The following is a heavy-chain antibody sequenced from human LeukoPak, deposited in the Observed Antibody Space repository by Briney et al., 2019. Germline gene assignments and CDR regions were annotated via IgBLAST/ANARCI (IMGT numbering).Heavy chain of an antibody. Sequence: PGGSLRLSCAASGFTFSSYEMNWVGQVQGKGLGWVSYISSSGSTIYYADSLKGRFTISRDNAKNSLYLQMNSLRAEDTAVYYCARAHYYDSSGLDFWGQGTLVTVSS. J-gene: IGHJ4*02. V-gene: IGHV3-48*03. CDR2: ISSSGSTI. D-gene: IGHD3-22*01. CDR1: GFTFSSYE. CDR3: ARAHYYDSSGLDF.